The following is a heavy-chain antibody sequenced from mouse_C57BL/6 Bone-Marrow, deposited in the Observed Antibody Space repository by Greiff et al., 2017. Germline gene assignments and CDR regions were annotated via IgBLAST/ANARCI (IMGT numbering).Heavy chain of an antibody. D-gene: IGHD1-1*01. Sequence: EVKLQESGPGLAKPSQTLSLTCSVTGYSITSDYWNWIRKFPGNKLEYMGYISYSGSTYYNPSLKSRISIIRDTSKNQYYLQLNSVTTEDTATYYCAGYYYYVPSWFAYWGQGTLVTVSA. V-gene: IGHV3-8*01. CDR3: AGYYYYVPSWFAY. J-gene: IGHJ3*01. CDR2: ISYSGST. CDR1: GYSITSDY.